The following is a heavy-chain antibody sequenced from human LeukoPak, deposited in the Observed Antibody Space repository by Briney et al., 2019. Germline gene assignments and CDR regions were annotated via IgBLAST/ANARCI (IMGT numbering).Heavy chain of an antibody. CDR3: AKWGDYDVLTGYCVSDY. CDR1: GFTFSNYA. Sequence: GGSLRLSCAASGFTFSNYAMSWVRQAPGKGLEWVSAITGSGGNTYYADSVKGRFTISRDNSKNTVFLQMNSLRAEDTAVYYCAKWGDYDVLTGYCVSDYWGQGTLVTVSS. V-gene: IGHV3-23*01. J-gene: IGHJ4*02. D-gene: IGHD3-9*01. CDR2: ITGSGGNT.